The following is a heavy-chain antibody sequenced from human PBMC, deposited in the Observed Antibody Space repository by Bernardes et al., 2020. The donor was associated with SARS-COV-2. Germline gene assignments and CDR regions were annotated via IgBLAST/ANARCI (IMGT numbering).Heavy chain of an antibody. D-gene: IGHD2-15*01. CDR1: GGSISSYY. CDR2: IYYSGST. CDR3: ARVRARFKVAALDY. Sequence: SETLSPTRTVSGGSISSYYWSWIRQPPGKGLEWIGYIYYSGSTNYNPSLKSRVTIPVDTSKNQFSLKLSSVTAADTAVYYCARVRARFKVAALDYWGQGTLVTVYS. V-gene: IGHV4-59*01. J-gene: IGHJ4*02.